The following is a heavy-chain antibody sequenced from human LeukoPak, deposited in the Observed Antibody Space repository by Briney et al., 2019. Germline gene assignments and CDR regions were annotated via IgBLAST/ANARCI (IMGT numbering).Heavy chain of an antibody. CDR2: IIPIFGTA. CDR3: ARGNTAGRRREFWFDP. V-gene: IGHV1-69*13. CDR1: GGTFSSYA. Sequence: WASVKVSCKASGGTFSSYAISWVRQAPGQGLEWMGVIIPIFGTANYAQKFQGRVTITADESTSTAYMELSSLRSEDTAVYYCARGNTAGRRREFWFDPWGQGTLVTVSS. D-gene: IGHD3-10*01. J-gene: IGHJ5*02.